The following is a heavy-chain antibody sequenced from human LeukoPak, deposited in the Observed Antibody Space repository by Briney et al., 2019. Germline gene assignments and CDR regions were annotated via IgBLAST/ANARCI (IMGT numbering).Heavy chain of an antibody. V-gene: IGHV1-69*13. J-gene: IGHJ4*02. Sequence: ASVKVSCKASGGTFSSYAISWVRQAPGQGLEWMGGIIPIFGTANHAQKFQGRITITADESTITAYMELSSLRSEDTAEYYCARELNNMVRGVFLHFDYWGQGTLVTVSS. CDR2: IIPIFGTA. D-gene: IGHD3-10*01. CDR1: GGTFSSYA. CDR3: ARELNNMVRGVFLHFDY.